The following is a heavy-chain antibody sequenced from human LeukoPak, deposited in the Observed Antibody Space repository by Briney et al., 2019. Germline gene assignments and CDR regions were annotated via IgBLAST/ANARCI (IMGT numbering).Heavy chain of an antibody. CDR2: INHSGNT. Sequence: SGTLSLTCAVSSGSISSTTWWSWVRQPPGKGLEWIGEINHSGNTYYSPSLTGRVTISVDRSDNQFSLKVNSVTAADTAVYYCALGYHDVWERWGQGTLVTVSS. CDR3: ALGYHDVWER. V-gene: IGHV4-4*02. D-gene: IGHD1-26*01. J-gene: IGHJ4*02. CDR1: SGSISSTTW.